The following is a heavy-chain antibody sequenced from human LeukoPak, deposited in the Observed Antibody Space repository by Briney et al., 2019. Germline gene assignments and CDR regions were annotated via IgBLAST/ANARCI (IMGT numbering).Heavy chain of an antibody. Sequence: PGRSLRLSCSASGFAFSNYGVHWVRQAPGKGLEWVAVIWYDGSYKYYADSVKGRFTISRDNSKNTLYLQMNNLRAEDTAVYYCAREYFYDSSGYSDAFDIWGQGSMVTVSS. D-gene: IGHD3-22*01. CDR2: IWYDGSYK. CDR3: AREYFYDSSGYSDAFDI. V-gene: IGHV3-33*01. J-gene: IGHJ3*02. CDR1: GFAFSNYG.